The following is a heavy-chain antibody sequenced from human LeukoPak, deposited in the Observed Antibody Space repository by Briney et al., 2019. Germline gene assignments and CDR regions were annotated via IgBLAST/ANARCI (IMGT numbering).Heavy chain of an antibody. CDR3: ARRCGGDCYPVDYYGMDV. CDR2: IYPGDSDT. V-gene: IGHV5-51*01. CDR1: GYSFTSYW. Sequence: GESLKISCKGSGYSFTSYWIGWVRQMPGKGLEWMGIIYPGDSDTRYSPSFQGQVTISADKSISTAYLQWSSLKASDTAMYYCARRCGGDCYPVDYYGMDVWGQGTTVTVPS. J-gene: IGHJ6*02. D-gene: IGHD2-21*02.